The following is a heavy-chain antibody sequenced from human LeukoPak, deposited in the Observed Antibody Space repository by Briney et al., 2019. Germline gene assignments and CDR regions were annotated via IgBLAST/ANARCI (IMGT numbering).Heavy chain of an antibody. CDR1: GFTFSSYS. J-gene: IGHJ4*02. D-gene: IGHD3-10*01. CDR2: ISSSSSYI. Sequence: PGGSLRLSCAASGFTFSSYSMNWVRQAPGKGLEWVSSISSSSSYIYYADSVKGRFTISRDNAKNSLYLQMNSLRAEDTAVYYCAREPQKYYSSGSSLGHWGQGTLVTVSS. V-gene: IGHV3-21*01. CDR3: AREPQKYYSSGSSLGH.